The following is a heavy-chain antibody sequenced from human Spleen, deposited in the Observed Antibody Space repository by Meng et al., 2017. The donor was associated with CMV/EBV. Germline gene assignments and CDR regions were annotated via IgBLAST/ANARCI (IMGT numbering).Heavy chain of an antibody. CDR1: FSSYW. Sequence: FSSYWMSWVRQAPGKGLEWVANIKQDGSEKYYVDSVKGRFTISRDNVKNSLYLQMNSLRAEDTAVYYCARIGILGYCSSTSCLYYFDYWGQGTLVTVSS. J-gene: IGHJ4*02. CDR3: ARIGILGYCSSTSCLYYFDY. CDR2: IKQDGSEK. D-gene: IGHD2-2*01. V-gene: IGHV3-7*01.